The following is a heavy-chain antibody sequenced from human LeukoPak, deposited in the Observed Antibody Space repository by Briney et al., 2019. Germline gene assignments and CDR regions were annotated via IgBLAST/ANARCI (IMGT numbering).Heavy chain of an antibody. V-gene: IGHV5-51*01. J-gene: IGHJ4*02. D-gene: IGHD5-18*01. CDR3: ARPDSYGY. CDR2: IYPGDSDT. CDR1: GYNFVNFY. Sequence: GESLKISCKGSGYNFVNFYIAWVRQLPGKGLEWMGIIYPGDSDTRYSPSFQGQVTISADKSISTAYLQWSSLKASDTAMYYCARPDSYGYWGQGTLVTVSS.